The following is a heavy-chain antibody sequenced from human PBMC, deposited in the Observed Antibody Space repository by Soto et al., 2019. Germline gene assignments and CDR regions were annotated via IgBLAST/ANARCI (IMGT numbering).Heavy chain of an antibody. CDR3: ARATTVTDY. V-gene: IGHV3-72*01. CDR1: GFIFSDHY. J-gene: IGHJ4*02. Sequence: GGSLRLSCAASGFIFSDHYMDWVRQAPGKGLEWVGRTRNKANSHTTEYAASVKGRFTISRDDSKNSLYLQMNSLKIEDTAVYYCARATTVTDYWGQGTLVTVSS. D-gene: IGHD4-17*01. CDR2: TRNKANSHTT.